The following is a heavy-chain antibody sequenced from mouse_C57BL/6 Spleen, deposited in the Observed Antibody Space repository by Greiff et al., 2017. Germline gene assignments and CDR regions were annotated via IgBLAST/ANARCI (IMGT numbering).Heavy chain of an antibody. CDR1: GYAFSSSW. V-gene: IGHV1-82*01. CDR2: MYPGDGDT. D-gene: IGHD3-2*02. J-gene: IGHJ3*01. CDR3: ARQRSSGGAY. Sequence: VQLQQSGPELVKPGASVKISCKASGYAFSSSWMNWVKQRPGKGLEWIGRMYPGDGDTNYNGKCKGKATLTEDKSSSTAYMQLSSLTSEDSAVYFCARQRSSGGAYWGQGTLVTVSA.